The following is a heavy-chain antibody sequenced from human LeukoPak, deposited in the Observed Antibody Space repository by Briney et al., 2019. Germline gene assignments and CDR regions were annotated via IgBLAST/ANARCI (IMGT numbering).Heavy chain of an antibody. V-gene: IGHV4-39*07. CDR2: IYYSGST. J-gene: IGHJ5*02. D-gene: IGHD2-15*01. CDR3: ARVPNCSGGSCYPNWFDP. Sequence: SETLSLTCTVSGGSISSSSYYWGWIRQPPGKGLEWIGSIYYSGSTYYNPSLKSRVTISVDTSKNQFSLKLSSVTAADTAVYYCARVPNCSGGSCYPNWFDPWGQGTLVTVSS. CDR1: GGSISSSSYY.